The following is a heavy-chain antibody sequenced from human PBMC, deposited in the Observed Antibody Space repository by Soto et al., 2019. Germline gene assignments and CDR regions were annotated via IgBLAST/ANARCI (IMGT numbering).Heavy chain of an antibody. CDR1: GFTFSSNS. CDR3: VTLALRKFDY. Sequence: GGSLRLSCAASGFTFSSNSMSWVRQAPGEGLEWVSAISDSAERIFYVDSVKGRFTISRDNSKNKLYLQMDSLRAEDTAVYYCVTLALRKFDYCGQGNLVTVSS. V-gene: IGHV3-23*01. CDR2: ISDSAERI. J-gene: IGHJ4*02. D-gene: IGHD3-10*01.